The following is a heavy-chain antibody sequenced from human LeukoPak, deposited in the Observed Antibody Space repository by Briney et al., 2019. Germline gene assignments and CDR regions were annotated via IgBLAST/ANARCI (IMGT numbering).Heavy chain of an antibody. D-gene: IGHD5-18*01. V-gene: IGHV1-69*02. CDR3: ATTSVDTAMVHDHSYHWYYYMDV. J-gene: IGHJ6*03. CDR2: SIPMLLIA. Sequence: SVKVSCKSSGGTFNNYTITWVRQAPGQGREWMGRSIPMLLIANYAQKSQGRVTITADTSTDTAYMELSSLRSEDTAVYYCATTSVDTAMVHDHSYHWYYYMDVWGKGTTVTVSS. CDR1: GGTFNNYT.